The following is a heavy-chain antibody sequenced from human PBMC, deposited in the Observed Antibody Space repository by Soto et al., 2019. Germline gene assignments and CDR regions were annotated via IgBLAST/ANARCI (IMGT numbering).Heavy chain of an antibody. V-gene: IGHV4-4*07. CDR3: ARERRYLDCLLVFDY. CDR1: GGSISSYY. D-gene: IGHD3-9*01. CDR2: IYISGST. Sequence: PSDTLSLTCTVSGGSISSYYWSWIRQPAGKGLEWIGRIYISGSTNYNPSLKSRVTLSVDTSKNQFSLKLSSVTAADTAVYYCARERRYLDCLLVFDYWGQGALVPASS. J-gene: IGHJ4*02.